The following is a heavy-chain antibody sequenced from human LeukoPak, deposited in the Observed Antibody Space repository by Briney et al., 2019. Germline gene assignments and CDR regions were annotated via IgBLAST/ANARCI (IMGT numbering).Heavy chain of an antibody. V-gene: IGHV3-23*01. D-gene: IGHD6-19*01. CDR2: ISGSGGST. J-gene: IGHJ4*02. CDR3: ARGHSGWYDY. CDR1: GFTFSSYA. Sequence: GGSLGLSCAASGFTFSSYAMSWVRQAPGKGLRWVSAISGSGGSTYYADSVKGRFTISRDNSKNTLYLQMNSLRAEDTAVYYCARGHSGWYDYWGQGTLVTVSS.